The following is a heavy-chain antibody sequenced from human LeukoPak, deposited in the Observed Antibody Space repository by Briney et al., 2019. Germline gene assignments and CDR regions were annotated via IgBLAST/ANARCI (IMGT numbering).Heavy chain of an antibody. Sequence: SETLSLTCTVSGGSISSYYWSWIRQPPGKGLEWIGYIYYSGSTNYNPSLKSRVTISVDTSKNQFSLKLSSVTAADTAVYYCARVVPSLGIGIWGQGTMVTVFS. V-gene: IGHV4-59*01. J-gene: IGHJ3*02. CDR1: GGSISSYY. CDR2: IYYSGST. D-gene: IGHD3-10*01. CDR3: ARVVPSLGIGI.